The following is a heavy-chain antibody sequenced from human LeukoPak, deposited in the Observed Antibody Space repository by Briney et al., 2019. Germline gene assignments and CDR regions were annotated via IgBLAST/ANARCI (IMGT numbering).Heavy chain of an antibody. Sequence: PGESLKISCKGSGYSSTSYWIGWVRQMPGKGLEWMGIIYPGDSDTRYSPSFQGQVTISADKSISTAYLQWSSLKASDTAMYYCARLNGAYSGYGPVDYWGQGTLVTVSS. CDR2: IYPGDSDT. CDR3: ARLNGAYSGYGPVDY. J-gene: IGHJ4*02. CDR1: GYSSTSYW. V-gene: IGHV5-51*01. D-gene: IGHD5-12*01.